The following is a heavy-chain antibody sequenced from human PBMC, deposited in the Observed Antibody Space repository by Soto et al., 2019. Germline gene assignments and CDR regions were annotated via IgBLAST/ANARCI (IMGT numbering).Heavy chain of an antibody. D-gene: IGHD2-8*02. V-gene: IGHV3-21*01. Sequence: GGSLRLSCAAAEFTFSSYSMNWVRQAPGKGLEWVSSISSSSSYIYYADSVKGRFTISRDNAKNSLYLQMNSLRAEDTAVYYCESDPTYGGVNYWGQGTLVTGSS. CDR1: EFTFSSYS. J-gene: IGHJ4*02. CDR2: ISSSSSYI. CDR3: ESDPTYGGVNY.